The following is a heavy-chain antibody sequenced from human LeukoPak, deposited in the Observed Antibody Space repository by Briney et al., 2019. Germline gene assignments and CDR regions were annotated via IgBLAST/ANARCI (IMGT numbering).Heavy chain of an antibody. D-gene: IGHD2-2*01. CDR3: TTIFTYCSRTNCYGNWFDP. CDR2: IKSKTDNETT. Sequence: GGSLRLSCTGSGFTFSNAWMSWVRQAPGKGLEWVGRIKSKTDNETTDYAAPVKGRFTISRDDSKNTLYLQMNSLKTEDTAVYYGTTIFTYCSRTNCYGNWFDPWGQGTLVTVSS. J-gene: IGHJ5*02. CDR1: GFTFSNAW. V-gene: IGHV3-15*01.